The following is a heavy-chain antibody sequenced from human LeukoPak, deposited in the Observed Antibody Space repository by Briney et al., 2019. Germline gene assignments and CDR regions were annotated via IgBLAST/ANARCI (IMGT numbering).Heavy chain of an antibody. CDR1: GFTFSSYD. Sequence: PGGSLRLSCAASGFTFSSYDMHWVRQATGKGLEWVSAIGTAGDTYYPGSVKGRFTISRENAKNFLYLQMNSLRAGDTAVYYCARGNRVAAAGTIDYWGQGTLVTVSS. CDR3: ARGNRVAAAGTIDY. V-gene: IGHV3-13*01. J-gene: IGHJ4*02. D-gene: IGHD6-13*01. CDR2: IGTAGDT.